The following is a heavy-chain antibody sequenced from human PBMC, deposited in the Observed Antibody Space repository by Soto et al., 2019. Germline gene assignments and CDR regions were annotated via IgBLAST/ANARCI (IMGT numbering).Heavy chain of an antibody. CDR1: GGSISNDNW. V-gene: IGHV4-4*02. CDR2: IFHSGRT. D-gene: IGHD1-26*01. Sequence: QVQLQESGPGLVKPSETLSLTCAVSGGSISNDNWWSWVRQPPGMGLEWIGEIFHSGRTNYNPTLESRVTISVDTSKNQFALKLNSVSAADAAVYFCVSVGGVGGSSPNWGQGTMFTVSS. J-gene: IGHJ3*01. CDR3: VSVGGVGGSSPN.